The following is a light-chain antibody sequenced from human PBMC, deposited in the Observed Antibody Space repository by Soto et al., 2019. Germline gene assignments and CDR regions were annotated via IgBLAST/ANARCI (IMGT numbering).Light chain of an antibody. CDR1: QSVSSSY. CDR2: GAS. V-gene: IGKV3-20*01. J-gene: IGKJ3*01. Sequence: EIVLTQSPGTLSLSPGERATLSCRASQSVSSSYLAWYQQKPGQAPRLLIYGASSRATGIPDRLSGSGSGTDFTLTISRLEPEDFAVYYCQQYGRGVTFGPGTKVDIK. CDR3: QQYGRGVT.